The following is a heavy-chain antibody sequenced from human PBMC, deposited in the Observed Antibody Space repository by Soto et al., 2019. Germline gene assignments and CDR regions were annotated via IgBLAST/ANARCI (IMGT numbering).Heavy chain of an antibody. V-gene: IGHV3-23*01. J-gene: IGHJ4*02. CDR2: ISRSSSVI. CDR1: GFDFSNYA. CDR3: AKDPNGECICAFDD. Sequence: EVQLLESGGDLVQPGGSLRLSCVASGFDFSNYAVTWVRQAQGKGLEWVSSISRSSSVIYYADSVKGRFIISRDNSKNRLYLQMNSLRAEDTARYYCAKDPNGECICAFDDWGQGTLVTVSS. D-gene: IGHD4-17*01.